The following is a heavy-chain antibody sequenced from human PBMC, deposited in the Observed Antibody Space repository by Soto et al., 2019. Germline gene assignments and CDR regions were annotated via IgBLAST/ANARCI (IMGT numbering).Heavy chain of an antibody. CDR2: IKSKTDGGTT. J-gene: IGHJ6*02. CDR1: GFTFSNAW. V-gene: IGHV3-15*01. Sequence: VGSLRLSCAASGFTFSNAWMSWVRQAPGKGLEWVGRIKSKTDGGTTDYAAPVKGRFTISRDDSKNTLYLQMNSLKTEDTAVYYCTTERLITIFGVVYGMDVWGQGTTVTVSS. CDR3: TTERLITIFGVVYGMDV. D-gene: IGHD3-3*01.